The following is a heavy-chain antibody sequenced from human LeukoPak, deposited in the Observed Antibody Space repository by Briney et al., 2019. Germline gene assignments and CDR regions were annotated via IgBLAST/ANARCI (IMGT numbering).Heavy chain of an antibody. CDR1: GFTLSDHF. CDR2: ITSSGSTI. J-gene: IGHJ4*02. D-gene: IGHD2-21*02. Sequence: GGSLRLSCAASGFTLSDHFMSWVRQAPGKGPEWISCITSSGSTIYYADSVKGRFTISRDNSKNTLYLQMNSLRADDTAVYYCAREVLPYCGGDCSTFDYWGQGTLVIVFS. CDR3: AREVLPYCGGDCSTFDY. V-gene: IGHV3-11*04.